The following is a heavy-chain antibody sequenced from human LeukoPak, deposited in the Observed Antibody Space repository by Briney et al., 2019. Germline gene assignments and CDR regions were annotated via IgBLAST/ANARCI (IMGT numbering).Heavy chain of an antibody. CDR2: ISGGGGST. J-gene: IGHJ4*02. V-gene: IGHV3-23*01. D-gene: IGHD6-13*01. CDR3: AREGGSCTSNSCSDYFDY. Sequence: PGGSLRLSCAASGFTFARHALTWVRQAPGKGLEWVSTISGGGGSTHYADSVKGRFTISRDNSKDTVFLQMDNLRADDTAIYYCAREGGSCTSNSCSDYFDYWGQGTLVTVSS. CDR1: GFTFARHA.